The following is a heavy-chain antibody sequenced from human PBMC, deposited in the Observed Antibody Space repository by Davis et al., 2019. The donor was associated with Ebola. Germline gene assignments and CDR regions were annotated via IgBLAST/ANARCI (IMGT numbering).Heavy chain of an antibody. Sequence: AASVKVSCKASGYTFTSYAMHWVRQAPGQRLEWMGWINAGNGNTKYSQKFQGRVTITRDTSASTAYMELSSLRSEDTAVYYCARDGGYCTNGVCPRDGMDVWGQGTTVTVSS. J-gene: IGHJ6*02. D-gene: IGHD2-8*01. CDR3: ARDGGYCTNGVCPRDGMDV. V-gene: IGHV1-3*01. CDR2: INAGNGNT. CDR1: GYTFTSYA.